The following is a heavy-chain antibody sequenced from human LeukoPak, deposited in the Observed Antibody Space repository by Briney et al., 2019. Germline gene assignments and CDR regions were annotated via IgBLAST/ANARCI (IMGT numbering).Heavy chain of an antibody. CDR3: ARDSFLLFGKTTMVRGGALDI. V-gene: IGHV3-7*01. J-gene: IGHJ3*02. CDR1: GFTFSSYW. Sequence: GGSLRLSCAASGFTFSSYWMSWVRQAPGKGLEWVANIKQDGSEKYYVDSVKGRFTISRDNAKNSLYLQMNSLRAEDTAVYYCARDSFLLFGKTTMVRGGALDIWGQGTMVTVSS. CDR2: IKQDGSEK. D-gene: IGHD3-10*01.